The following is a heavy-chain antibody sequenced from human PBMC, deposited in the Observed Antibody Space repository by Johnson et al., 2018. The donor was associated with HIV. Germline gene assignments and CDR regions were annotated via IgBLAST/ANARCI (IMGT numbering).Heavy chain of an antibody. CDR2: ISGSGSTI. CDR3: ARLEYRSVSPLLGAFDI. D-gene: IGHD6-6*01. V-gene: IGHV3-11*04. CDR1: GFTFIDYY. Sequence: VQLVESGGGLVQPGGSLRLSCAGSGFTFIDYYMSWIRQAPGKGLEWISYISGSGSTIYYADSVKGRFTISRDNAKNSLYLQMHSLRAEDTAMYYCARLEYRSVSPLLGAFDIWGQGTMCTVSS. J-gene: IGHJ3*02.